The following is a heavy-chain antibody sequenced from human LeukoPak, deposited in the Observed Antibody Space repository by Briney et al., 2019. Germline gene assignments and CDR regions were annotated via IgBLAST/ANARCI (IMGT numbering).Heavy chain of an antibody. CDR3: ARAAIPDPRRDGYNWGFDP. CDR1: GGTFSSYA. D-gene: IGHD5-24*01. J-gene: IGHJ5*02. V-gene: IGHV1-69*13. CDR2: IIPIFGTA. Sequence: PVKVSCKASGGTFSSYAISWVRQAPGQGLEWMGGIIPIFGTANYAQKFQGRVTITADESTSTAYMELSSLRSEDTAVYYCARAAIPDPRRDGYNWGFDPWGQGTVVTVSS.